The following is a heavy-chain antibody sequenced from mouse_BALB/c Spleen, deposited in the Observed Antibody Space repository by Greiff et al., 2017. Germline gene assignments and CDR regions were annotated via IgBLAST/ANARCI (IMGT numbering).Heavy chain of an antibody. J-gene: IGHJ3*01. CDR3: ARGNGNYEAWFAY. D-gene: IGHD2-1*01. V-gene: IGHV5-12-1*01. Sequence: EVKVVESGGGLVKPGGSLKLSCAASGFAFSSYDMSWVRQTPEKRLEWVAYISSGGGSTYYPDTVKGRFTISRDNAKNTLYLQMSSLKSEDTAMYYCARGNGNYEAWFAYWGQGTLVTVSA. CDR1: GFAFSSYD. CDR2: ISSGGGST.